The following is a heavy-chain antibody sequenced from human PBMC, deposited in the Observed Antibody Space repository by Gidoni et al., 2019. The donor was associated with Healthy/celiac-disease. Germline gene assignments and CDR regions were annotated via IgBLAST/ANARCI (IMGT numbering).Heavy chain of an antibody. CDR2: INHSGST. J-gene: IGHJ6*03. Sequence: QVQLQQWGAGLLKPSETLSLTCAVYGGSFSGYYWSWIRQPQGKGLEWSGEINHSGSTNYNPSLKSRVTISVDTSKNQFSLKLSSVTAADTAVYYCARETASVGVSKSGSLLDYYYYYYMDVWGKGTTVTVSS. CDR1: GGSFSGYY. D-gene: IGHD5-18*01. V-gene: IGHV4-34*01. CDR3: ARETASVGVSKSGSLLDYYYYYYMDV.